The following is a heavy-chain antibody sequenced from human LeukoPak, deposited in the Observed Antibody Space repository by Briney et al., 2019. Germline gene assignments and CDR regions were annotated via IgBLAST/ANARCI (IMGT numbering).Heavy chain of an antibody. Sequence: GGSLRLSCAASGFTFSSYAMSWVRQALGKGLEWVSAISGSGGSTYYADSVKGRFTISRDNSKNTLYLQMNSLRAEDTAVYYCAKNRARGSSWDPVDYWGQGTLVTVSS. J-gene: IGHJ4*02. CDR1: GFTFSSYA. V-gene: IGHV3-23*01. D-gene: IGHD6-13*01. CDR3: AKNRARGSSWDPVDY. CDR2: ISGSGGST.